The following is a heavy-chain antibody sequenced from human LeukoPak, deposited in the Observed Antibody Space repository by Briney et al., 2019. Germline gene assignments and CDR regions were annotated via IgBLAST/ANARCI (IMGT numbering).Heavy chain of an antibody. CDR2: INPSGGST. Sequence: ASVKVSCTASGYTFTIYYMRWVRQAPGQGLEWMGIINPSGGSTSYAQKFQGRVTMTRDTSTSTVYMELSSLRSEDTAVYYCARDGVPRYDSSGYYYEDYWGQGTLVTVSS. V-gene: IGHV1-46*01. CDR3: ARDGVPRYDSSGYYYEDY. D-gene: IGHD3-22*01. CDR1: GYTFTIYY. J-gene: IGHJ4*02.